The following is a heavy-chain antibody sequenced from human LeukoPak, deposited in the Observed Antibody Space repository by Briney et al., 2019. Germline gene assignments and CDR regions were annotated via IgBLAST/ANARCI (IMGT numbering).Heavy chain of an antibody. D-gene: IGHD3-22*01. CDR1: GGSISSYY. CDR3: ARGSSSGYNYFDY. V-gene: IGHV4-59*01. CDR2: IYYSGST. J-gene: IGHJ4*02. Sequence: SETLSLTCTVSGGSISSYYWSWIRQPPGKGLEWIGYIYYSGSTNYNPSLKSRVTISVDTSKNQFSLKLSSVTAADTAVYYCARGSSSGYNYFDYWGQGTLVTVSS.